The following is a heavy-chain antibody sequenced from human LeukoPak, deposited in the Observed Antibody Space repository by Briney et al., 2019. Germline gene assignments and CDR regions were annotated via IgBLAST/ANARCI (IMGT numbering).Heavy chain of an antibody. D-gene: IGHD3-3*01. J-gene: IGHJ4*02. CDR2: INQSGST. V-gene: IGHV4-34*01. Sequence: SETLSLTCAVSGGSFSVHYWSWIRQPPGKGLEWIGEINQSGSTTYNPSLKSRVTLSVDTSKNQFSLKLSSVTAADTAVYYCARGKYDFWSGARSSYYFDYWGQGTLVTVSS. CDR3: ARGKYDFWSGARSSYYFDY. CDR1: GGSFSVHY.